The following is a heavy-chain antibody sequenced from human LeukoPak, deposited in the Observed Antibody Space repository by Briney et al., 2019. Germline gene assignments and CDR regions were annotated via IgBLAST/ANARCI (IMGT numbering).Heavy chain of an antibody. CDR3: ARLGRKTSVVPPDFDC. Sequence: SETLSLTCTVSGGSIRSDYWSWVRQPPGKGLEWIGYIYYSGSTNYNASLKSEVTMSVDKCKNQFSLKLTSVTAADTAVYYCARLGRKTSVVPPDFDCWGQGTLVTVSS. V-gene: IGHV4-59*01. CDR2: IYYSGST. CDR1: GGSIRSDY. J-gene: IGHJ4*02. D-gene: IGHD4-23*01.